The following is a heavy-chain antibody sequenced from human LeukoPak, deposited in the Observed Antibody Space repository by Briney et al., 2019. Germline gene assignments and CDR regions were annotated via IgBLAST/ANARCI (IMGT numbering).Heavy chain of an antibody. CDR1: GYSFTSYW. Sequence: GESLKISCKGSGYSFTSYWSGWVRQMPGKGLEWMGIIYPGDSDTRYSPSFQGQVTISADKSISTAYLQWSSLKASDTAMYYCARHLIAAAGSFDYWGQGTLVTVSS. V-gene: IGHV5-51*01. D-gene: IGHD6-13*01. J-gene: IGHJ4*02. CDR3: ARHLIAAAGSFDY. CDR2: IYPGDSDT.